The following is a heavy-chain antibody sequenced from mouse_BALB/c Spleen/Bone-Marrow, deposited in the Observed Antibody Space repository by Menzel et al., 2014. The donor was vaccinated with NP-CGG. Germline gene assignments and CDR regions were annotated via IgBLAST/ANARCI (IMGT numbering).Heavy chain of an antibody. V-gene: IGHV1-82*01. CDR3: TRQLGLYAMDY. J-gene: IGHJ4*01. CDR1: GYAFSSSW. D-gene: IGHD3-1*01. Sequence: QVQLQQSGPELVKPGASVKISCEASGYAFSSSWMNWVKQRPGQGLEWIGRIYPGDGDTNYNGKFKGKATLTADKSSSTAYMQLSSLTSVDAAVYFCTRQLGLYAMDYWGQGTSGTVSS. CDR2: IYPGDGDT.